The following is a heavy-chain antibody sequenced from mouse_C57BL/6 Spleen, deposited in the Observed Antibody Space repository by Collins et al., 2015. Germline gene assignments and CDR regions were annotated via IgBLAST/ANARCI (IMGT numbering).Heavy chain of an antibody. CDR3: ARGTMVTGAWFAY. CDR1: GYTFTSYW. D-gene: IGHD2-1*01. J-gene: IGHJ3*01. Sequence: VQLQQSGAELARPGASVKLSCKASGYTFTSYWMQWVKQRPGQGLEWIGAIYPGDGDTRYTQKFKGKATLTADKSSSTAYMQLSSLASEDSAVYYCARGTMVTGAWFAYWGQGTLVTVSA. V-gene: IGHV1-87*01. CDR2: IYPGDGDT.